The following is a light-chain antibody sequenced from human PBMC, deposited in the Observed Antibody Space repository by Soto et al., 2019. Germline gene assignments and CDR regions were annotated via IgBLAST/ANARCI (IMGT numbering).Light chain of an antibody. V-gene: IGKV1-5*01. CDR3: QQYNSYSEA. Sequence: DIQMTQSPSTLSASVGDRVTITCRASQTIGSWLAWYQQKPGKAPKLLIYDAANLESGVPSRFSGSGSGTEFTLTISSLQPDDFATYYCQQYNSYSEAFGQGTKVDIK. CDR1: QTIGSW. CDR2: DAA. J-gene: IGKJ1*01.